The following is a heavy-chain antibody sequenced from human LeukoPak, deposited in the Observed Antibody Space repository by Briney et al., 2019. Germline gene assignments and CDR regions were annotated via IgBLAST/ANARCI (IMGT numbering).Heavy chain of an antibody. V-gene: IGHV6-1*01. J-gene: IGHJ4*02. Sequence: SQTLSLTCAFSGDSLSSNSVAWNWLRQSPSRGLEWLGRTYYRYKWYTDYAESVKSRITINPDTSKNQFSLQLNSVTPEDTAVYYCARIKQQLADYWGQGTLVTVSS. CDR1: GDSLSSNSVA. CDR3: ARIKQQLADY. CDR2: TYYRYKWYT. D-gene: IGHD6-13*01.